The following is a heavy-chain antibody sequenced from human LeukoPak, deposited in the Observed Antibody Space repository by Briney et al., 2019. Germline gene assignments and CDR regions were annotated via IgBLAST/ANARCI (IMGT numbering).Heavy chain of an antibody. V-gene: IGHV3-23*01. Sequence: GGSLRLSCAASGIAFSNYDMSWVRQAPGKGLEWVSAIRDSGGSTYYADSVKGRFTISRDNSKNTLYLQMNSLRAEDTAIYYCAKVKDYYYYAMDVWGLGTTVTVSS. CDR1: GIAFSNYD. J-gene: IGHJ6*02. CDR2: IRDSGGST. CDR3: AKVKDYYYYAMDV.